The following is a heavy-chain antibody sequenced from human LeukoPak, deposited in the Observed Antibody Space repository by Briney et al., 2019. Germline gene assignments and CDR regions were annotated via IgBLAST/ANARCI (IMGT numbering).Heavy chain of an antibody. CDR1: GFTFSSYG. CDR3: AKDPTWHYYDSSGYYDY. Sequence: GRSLRLSCAASGFTFSSYGMHWVRQAPGKGLEWVAVISYDGSNKYYADSVKGRFTISRDNSKNTLYLQMNSLRAEDTAVYYCAKDPTWHYYDSSGYYDYWGQGTLVTVSS. D-gene: IGHD3-22*01. V-gene: IGHV3-30*18. CDR2: ISYDGSNK. J-gene: IGHJ4*02.